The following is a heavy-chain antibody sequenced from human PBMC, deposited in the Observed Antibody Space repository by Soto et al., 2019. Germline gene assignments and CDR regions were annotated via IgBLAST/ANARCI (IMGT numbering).Heavy chain of an antibody. CDR2: ISSSSSYI. CDR3: ARGAYDFWSGGRDADYMDV. J-gene: IGHJ6*03. D-gene: IGHD3-3*01. Sequence: GGSLRLSCAASGFTFSSYSMNWVRQAPGKGLEWVSSISSSSSYIYYADSVKGRFTISRDNAKNSLYLQMNSLRAEDTAVYYCARGAYDFWSGGRDADYMDVWGKGTTVTVSS. CDR1: GFTFSSYS. V-gene: IGHV3-21*01.